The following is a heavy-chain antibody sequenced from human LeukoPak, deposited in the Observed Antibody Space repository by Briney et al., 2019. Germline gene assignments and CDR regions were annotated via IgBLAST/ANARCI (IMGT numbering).Heavy chain of an antibody. CDR1: GYTFSGYY. V-gene: IGHV1-46*01. Sequence: ASVKVSCKASGYTFSGYYLHWVRQAPGQGLEWMGIINPSGGSTSYAQKFQGRVTMTRDTSTSTVYMELSSLRSEDTAVYYCARDRPNYYDSSGYSSELWDYWGQGTLVTVSS. CDR2: INPSGGST. D-gene: IGHD3-22*01. J-gene: IGHJ4*02. CDR3: ARDRPNYYDSSGYSSELWDY.